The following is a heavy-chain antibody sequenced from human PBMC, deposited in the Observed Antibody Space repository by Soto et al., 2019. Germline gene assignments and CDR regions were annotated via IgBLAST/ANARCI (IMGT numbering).Heavy chain of an antibody. V-gene: IGHV3-23*01. D-gene: IGHD2-2*03. J-gene: IGHJ6*02. CDR1: GFTFSSYA. CDR2: IRGDGDGT. Sequence: EVQLLESGGGLVQPGGSLRLSCAASGFTFSSYAMNWVRQAPGKGREWVSGIRGDGDGTYYADSVKGRFTISRDNSKNTLFLQMNSLRVEDTALYYCASGYCDGSSCLRMDVWGQGTTVTVS. CDR3: ASGYCDGSSCLRMDV.